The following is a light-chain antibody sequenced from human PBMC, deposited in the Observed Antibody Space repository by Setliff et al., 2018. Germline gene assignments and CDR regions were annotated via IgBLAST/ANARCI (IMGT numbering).Light chain of an antibody. CDR1: SSDVGSYDL. Sequence: QPALAQPASVSGSPGQSITISCSGTSSDVGSYDLVSWYQQHPGKAPKLIIYGVSDRPSGVSNRFSGSKSGNTASLTISGLQTEDEADYYCNAYTSGTTYVFGTGTKVTVL. CDR3: NAYTSGTTYV. CDR2: GVS. V-gene: IGLV2-14*03. J-gene: IGLJ1*01.